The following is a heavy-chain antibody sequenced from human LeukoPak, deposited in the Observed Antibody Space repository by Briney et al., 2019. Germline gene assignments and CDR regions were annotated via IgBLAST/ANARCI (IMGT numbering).Heavy chain of an antibody. J-gene: IGHJ5*02. D-gene: IGHD2-15*01. V-gene: IGHV4-4*02. Sequence: SETLSLTCAVSGGSISSSNWWSWVRQPPAKGLEWIGQIYHSGSTNYNPSLKSRVTISVDKSKNQFSLKLRSVTAADTAVYYCARPLSLGYCSGGSCYGRGAWFDRWGQGTLVTVSS. CDR2: IYHSGST. CDR1: GGSISSSNW. CDR3: ARPLSLGYCSGGSCYGRGAWFDR.